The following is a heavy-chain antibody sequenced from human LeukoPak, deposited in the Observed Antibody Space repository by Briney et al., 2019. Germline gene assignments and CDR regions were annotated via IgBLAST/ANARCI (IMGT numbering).Heavy chain of an antibody. V-gene: IGHV3-30*18. CDR1: GFTFSSYG. CDR2: ISYDGSNK. D-gene: IGHD3-9*01. J-gene: IGHJ4*02. CDR3: AKDDRITISRGGFWNPDY. Sequence: GRSLRLSCAASGFTFSSYGMHWVRQAPGKGLEWVAVISYDGSNKYYADSVKGRFTISRDNSKNTLYLQMNSLRAEDTAVYYCAKDDRITISRGGFWNPDYWGQGTLVTVSS.